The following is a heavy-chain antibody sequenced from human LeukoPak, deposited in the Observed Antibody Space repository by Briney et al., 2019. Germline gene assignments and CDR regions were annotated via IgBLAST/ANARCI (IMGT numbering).Heavy chain of an antibody. CDR1: GFTLSKYW. CDR2: ISSDGTTT. V-gene: IGHV3-74*01. CDR3: ASPGDNYAVLGLDY. Sequence: GGSLRLSCAASGFTLSKYWMHWVRQAPGKGLAWVSRISSDGTTTAYADSVKGRFTIARDSAKNMLYLQMNSRRVEDTAMYYCASPGDNYAVLGLDYWGQGTLVTVSS. D-gene: IGHD3-10*02. J-gene: IGHJ4*02.